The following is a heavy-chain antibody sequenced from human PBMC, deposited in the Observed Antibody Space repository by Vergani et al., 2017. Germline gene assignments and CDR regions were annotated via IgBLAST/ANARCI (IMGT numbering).Heavy chain of an antibody. CDR3: ARDPPGRGSWYDSGMDV. V-gene: IGHV1-69*04. J-gene: IGHJ6*02. CDR1: GGTFSSYA. Sequence: QVQLVQSGAEVKKPGSSVKVSCKASGGTFSSYAISWVRQAPGQGLEWMGRIIPILGIANYAQKFQGRVTITADKSTSTAYMELSSLRSEDTAVYYCARDPPGRGSWYDSGMDVWGQGTTVTVSS. D-gene: IGHD6-13*01. CDR2: IIPILGIA.